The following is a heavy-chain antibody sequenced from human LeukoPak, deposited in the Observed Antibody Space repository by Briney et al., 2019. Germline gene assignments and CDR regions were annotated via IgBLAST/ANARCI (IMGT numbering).Heavy chain of an antibody. CDR2: IYHIGST. D-gene: IGHD3-10*01. J-gene: IGHJ3*02. Sequence: SGTLSLTCAVSGGSISSSNWWSWVRQPPGKGLEWIGEIYHIGSTNYNPSLKSRVTISVDKSKNQFSLKLSSVTAADTAVYYCAREGVLLWFGELFRTAFDIWGQGTMVTVSS. CDR3: AREGVLLWFGELFRTAFDI. V-gene: IGHV4-4*02. CDR1: GGSISSSNW.